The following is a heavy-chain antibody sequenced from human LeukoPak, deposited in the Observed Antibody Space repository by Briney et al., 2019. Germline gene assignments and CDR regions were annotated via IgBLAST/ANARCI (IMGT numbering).Heavy chain of an antibody. Sequence: SETLSLTCTVSGGSISSGDYYWSWIRQPPGKGLEWIGYIYYSGSTYYNPSLRSRVTISVDTSKNQFSLKLSSVTAADTAVYYCARGGYYGSGSYYFDYWGQGTLVTVSS. D-gene: IGHD3-10*01. CDR2: IYYSGST. CDR1: GGSISSGDYY. V-gene: IGHV4-30-4*01. CDR3: ARGGYYGSGSYYFDY. J-gene: IGHJ4*02.